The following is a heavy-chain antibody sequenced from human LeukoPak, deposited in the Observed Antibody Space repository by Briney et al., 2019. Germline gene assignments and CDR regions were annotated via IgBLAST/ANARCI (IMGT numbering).Heavy chain of an antibody. CDR3: ARTTEGGYTYGYFYYYMDV. V-gene: IGHV4-59*01. J-gene: IGHJ6*03. D-gene: IGHD5-18*01. CDR1: GGSISSYC. Sequence: SETLSLTCAVSGGSISSYCWSWIRQSAVKGLEWIGYIYYSGSTNYNPSLKSRVTISVDTSKNQFSLKLSSVTAADTAVYYCARTTEGGYTYGYFYYYMDVWGKGTTVTISS. CDR2: IYYSGST.